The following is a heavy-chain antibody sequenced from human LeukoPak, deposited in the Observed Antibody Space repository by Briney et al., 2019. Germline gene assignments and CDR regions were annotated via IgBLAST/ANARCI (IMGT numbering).Heavy chain of an antibody. V-gene: IGHV1-2*06. CDR2: INPNSGGT. Sequence: GASVKVSCKASGYTFTGYYMHWVRQAPGQGLEWMGRINPNSGGTNYAQKFQGRVTMTRDTSISTAYMGLSRLRSDDTAVYYCARVPAASFWFDPWGQGTLVTVSS. D-gene: IGHD2-2*01. CDR1: GYTFTGYY. J-gene: IGHJ5*02. CDR3: ARVPAASFWFDP.